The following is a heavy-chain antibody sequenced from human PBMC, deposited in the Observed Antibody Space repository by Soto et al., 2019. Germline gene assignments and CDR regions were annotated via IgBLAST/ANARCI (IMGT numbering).Heavy chain of an antibody. J-gene: IGHJ3*02. CDR3: ARDSYCSSTSCYTDAFDI. D-gene: IGHD2-2*02. V-gene: IGHV3-21*01. CDR2: ISSSSSYI. Sequence: PGGSLRLSCAASGFTFSSYSMNWVRQAPGKGLEWVSSISSSSSYIYYADSVKGRFTISRDNAKNSLYLQMNSLRAEDTAVYYCARDSYCSSTSCYTDAFDIWGKGTMVTV. CDR1: GFTFSSYS.